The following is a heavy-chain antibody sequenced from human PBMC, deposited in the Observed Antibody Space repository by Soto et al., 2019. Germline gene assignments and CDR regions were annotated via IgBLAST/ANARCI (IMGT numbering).Heavy chain of an antibody. Sequence: GDAVIISCKESGYSYTSYWFGSVCQMPGKGLEWMGIIYPGDSDTRYSPSFQGQVTISADKSISTAYLQWSSLKASDTAMYYCARWADIVVKVAANTDL. CDR3: ARWADIVVKVAANTDL. D-gene: IGHD2-15*01. V-gene: IGHV5-51*01. J-gene: IGHJ2*01. CDR1: GYSYTSYW. CDR2: IYPGDSDT.